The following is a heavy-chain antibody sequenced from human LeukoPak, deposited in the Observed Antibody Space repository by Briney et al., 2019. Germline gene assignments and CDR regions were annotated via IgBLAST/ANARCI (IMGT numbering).Heavy chain of an antibody. D-gene: IGHD2-2*01. Sequence: ASVKVSCKASGYTFTSYGISWVRHAPGQGLEWMGWISAYNGNTNYAQKRQGRVTMTTDTSTSTAYMELRSLRSDDTAVYYCAREGYCSSTSCYWFDPWGQGTLVTVSS. CDR3: AREGYCSSTSCYWFDP. V-gene: IGHV1-18*04. CDR1: GYTFTSYG. J-gene: IGHJ5*02. CDR2: ISAYNGNT.